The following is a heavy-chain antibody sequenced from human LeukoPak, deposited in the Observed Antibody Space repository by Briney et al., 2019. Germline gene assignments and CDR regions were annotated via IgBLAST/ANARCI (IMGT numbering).Heavy chain of an antibody. J-gene: IGHJ3*02. Sequence: GGSLRLSCVGSGFTFRSHWVNWVRQSPGKGLEWVANIKPDGIDKYYVDSARCRFTVSRDNAKNSAFLQMNSLRAEDTAIYYCATISAQTFGIWGQGTLVSVSS. D-gene: IGHD5-24*01. CDR1: GFTFRSHW. CDR2: IKPDGIDK. V-gene: IGHV3-7*01. CDR3: ATISAQTFGI.